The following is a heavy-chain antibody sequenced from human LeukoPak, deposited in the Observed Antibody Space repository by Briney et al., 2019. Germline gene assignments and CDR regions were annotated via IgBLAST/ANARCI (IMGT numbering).Heavy chain of an antibody. CDR3: AKVISAFVVVPAASYYFDY. D-gene: IGHD2-2*01. V-gene: IGHV3-23*01. CDR1: GFTFSSYA. J-gene: IGHJ4*02. Sequence: GGSLRLSCAASGFTFSSYAMSWVRQAPGKGLEWVSAISGSGGSTYYADSVKGRFTISRDNSKNTLYLQMNSLRAEDTAVYYCAKVISAFVVVPAASYYFDYWGQGTLVTVSS. CDR2: ISGSGGST.